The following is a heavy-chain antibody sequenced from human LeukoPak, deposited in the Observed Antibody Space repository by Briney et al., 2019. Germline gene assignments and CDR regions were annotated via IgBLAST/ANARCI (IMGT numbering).Heavy chain of an antibody. Sequence: GGSLRLSCAASGFTFDDYGMSWVRQAPGTGLEWVSGINWNGGSTGYADSVKGRFTISRDNAKNSLYLQMNSLRAEDTALYYCARADYYDSSGYYGGEVDYWGQGTLVTVSS. V-gene: IGHV3-20*04. J-gene: IGHJ4*02. CDR2: INWNGGST. D-gene: IGHD3-22*01. CDR3: ARADYYDSSGYYGGEVDY. CDR1: GFTFDDYG.